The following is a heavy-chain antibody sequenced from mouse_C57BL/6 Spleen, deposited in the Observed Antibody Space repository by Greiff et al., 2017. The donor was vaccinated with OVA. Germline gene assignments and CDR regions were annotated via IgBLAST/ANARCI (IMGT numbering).Heavy chain of an antibody. CDR2: INYDGSST. CDR3: ARDRGYDSGYAMDY. CDR1: GFTFSDYY. D-gene: IGHD2-4*01. V-gene: IGHV5-16*01. J-gene: IGHJ4*01. Sequence: EVQLVESEGGLVQPGSSMKLSCTASGFTFSDYYMAWVRQVPEKGLEWVANINYDGSSTYYLDSLKSRFIISRDNAKNILYLQMSSLKSEDTATYYCARDRGYDSGYAMDYWGQGTSVTVSS.